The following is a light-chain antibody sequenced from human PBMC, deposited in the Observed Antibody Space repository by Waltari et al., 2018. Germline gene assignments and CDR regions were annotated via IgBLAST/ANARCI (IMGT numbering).Light chain of an antibody. CDR2: WAS. CDR3: QQYSSTPLT. V-gene: IGKV4-1*01. Sequence: DIVMTQSPDSLAVSLGERATSNCKSSQSVLSSANNKNYLAWYQQKPGQPPKLLIYWASTRESGVPDRFSGSGSGTDFTLTISSLLAEDVAVYYCQQYSSTPLTFGGGTKVEIK. J-gene: IGKJ4*01. CDR1: QSVLSSANNKNY.